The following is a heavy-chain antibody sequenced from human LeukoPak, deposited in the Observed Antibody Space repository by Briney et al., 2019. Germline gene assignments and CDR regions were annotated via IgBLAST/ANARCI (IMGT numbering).Heavy chain of an antibody. Sequence: PSQTLSLTCAISGDSVSSNSAAWNWIRQSPSRGLEWLGRTYYRSKWYNDYAVSVKSRITINPDTSKNQFSPQLNSVTPEDTAVYYCARVRYSSGWYHYYYGMDVWGQGTTVTVSS. CDR1: GDSVSSNSAA. D-gene: IGHD6-19*01. CDR2: TYYRSKWYN. V-gene: IGHV6-1*01. J-gene: IGHJ6*02. CDR3: ARVRYSSGWYHYYYGMDV.